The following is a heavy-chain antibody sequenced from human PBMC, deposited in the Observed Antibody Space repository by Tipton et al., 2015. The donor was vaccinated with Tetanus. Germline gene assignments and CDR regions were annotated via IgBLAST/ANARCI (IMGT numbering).Heavy chain of an antibody. V-gene: IGHV3-21*01. CDR2: ISSSSSYI. CDR1: GFTFSSYS. Sequence: SLRLSCAASGFTFSSYSMNWVRQAPGKGLEWVSSISSSSSYIYYADSVKGRFIISRDNAKNSLYLQMNSLRAEDTAVYYCARDERMTGVFDYWGQGTLVTVSS. CDR3: ARDERMTGVFDY. J-gene: IGHJ4*02. D-gene: IGHD2/OR15-2a*01.